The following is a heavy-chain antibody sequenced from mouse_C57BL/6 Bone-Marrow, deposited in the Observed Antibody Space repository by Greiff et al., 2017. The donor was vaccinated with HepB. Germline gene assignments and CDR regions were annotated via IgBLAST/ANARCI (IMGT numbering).Heavy chain of an antibody. CDR2: IWSGGST. D-gene: IGHD2-3*01. CDR3: ARRRVIYDGYPAWFAY. Sequence: QVQLQQSGPGLVQPSQSLSITCTVSGFSLTSYGVHWVRQSPGKGLEWLGVIWSGGSTDYNAAFISRLSISKDNFKSQFFFKMNSLQADDTAIYYGARRRVIYDGYPAWFAYWGQGTLVTVSA. V-gene: IGHV2-2*01. CDR1: GFSLTSYG. J-gene: IGHJ3*01.